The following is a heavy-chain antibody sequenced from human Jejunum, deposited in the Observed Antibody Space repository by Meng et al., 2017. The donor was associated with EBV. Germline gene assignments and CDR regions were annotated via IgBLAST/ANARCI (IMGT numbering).Heavy chain of an antibody. CDR3: ARVRPGGGWFDP. CDR1: GYTFTSSG. D-gene: IGHD3-16*01. Sequence: VERVPAGVELQEPRASVKVSCKASGYTFTSSGINWVRQAPGQGLEWMGWINTNTGYPTYAQDFTGRFVFSLDTSVSTAYLQITSLSTEDNAVYYCARVRPGGGWFDPWGQGTLVTVSS. J-gene: IGHJ5*02. V-gene: IGHV7-4-1*02. CDR2: INTNTGYP.